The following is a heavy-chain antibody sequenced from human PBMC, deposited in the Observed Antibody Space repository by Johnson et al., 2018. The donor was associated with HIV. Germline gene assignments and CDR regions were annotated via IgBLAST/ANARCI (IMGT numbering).Heavy chain of an antibody. CDR3: ARGAAFDI. CDR2: IYSGGDT. Sequence: VQLVESGGGVVQPGRSLRLSCAASGFTFSNYAMHWVRQAPGKGLEWVSVIYSGGDTYYAESVKGRFTISRDNFKNTLYLQMNSLKVEDTAVYYCARGAAFDIWGQGTMVTVSS. CDR1: GFTFSNYA. J-gene: IGHJ3*02. V-gene: IGHV3-66*01.